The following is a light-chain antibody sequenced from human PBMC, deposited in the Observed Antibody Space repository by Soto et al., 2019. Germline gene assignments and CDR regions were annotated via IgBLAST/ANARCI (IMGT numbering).Light chain of an antibody. CDR2: EGS. J-gene: IGLJ1*01. CDR3: SSYTSSSTPFV. Sequence: QSALTQPASVSGSPGQSITFSCTGTSSDVGSYSLVSWYQQHPGKAPKLMIYEGSKRPSGVSNRFSGSKSGNTASLTISGLQAEDEADYYCSSYTSSSTPFVFGTGTKVTV. V-gene: IGLV2-14*02. CDR1: SSDVGSYSL.